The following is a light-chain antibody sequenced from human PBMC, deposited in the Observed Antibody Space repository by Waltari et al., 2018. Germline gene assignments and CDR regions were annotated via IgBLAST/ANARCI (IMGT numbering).Light chain of an antibody. J-gene: IGKJ3*01. CDR2: GTS. V-gene: IGKV3-20*01. Sequence: EIVLTQFPGTLSLSPGDRVILSCRASQSIRSQLAWYQPKPGQAPRLLIYGTSNRATGIPDRVSGSGSGTDFSLTISRLDPEDCAVYYCQHYLNLPVAFGPGTKVEIK. CDR3: QHYLNLPVA. CDR1: QSIRSQ.